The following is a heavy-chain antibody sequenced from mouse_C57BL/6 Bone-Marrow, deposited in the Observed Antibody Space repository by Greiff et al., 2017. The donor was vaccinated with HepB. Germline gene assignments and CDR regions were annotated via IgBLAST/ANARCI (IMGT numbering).Heavy chain of an antibody. J-gene: IGHJ3*01. V-gene: IGHV10-3*01. CDR1: GFTFNTYA. CDR2: IRSKSSNYAT. D-gene: IGHD6-1*01. CDR3: VKGLLKFAY. Sequence: EVKLVESGGGLVQPKGSLKLSCAASGFTFNTYAMPWVRQAPGKGLEWVAHIRSKSSNYATYYADSVKDRFTITRDDSQSMLYLQMNNLKAEDTAMYYCVKGLLKFAYWGQGTLVTVSA.